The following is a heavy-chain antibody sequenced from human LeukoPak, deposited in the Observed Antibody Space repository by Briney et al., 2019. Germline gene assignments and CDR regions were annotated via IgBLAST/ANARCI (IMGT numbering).Heavy chain of an antibody. CDR2: ISSSGGST. CDR3: AKDRGSWSRGAFDI. V-gene: IGHV3-23*01. J-gene: IGHJ3*02. Sequence: GGSLRLSCAASGFTFSSYAMSWVRQAPGKGLEWVSAISSSGGSTYYADSVKGRFTTSRDNSKNTLFLQMNSLRAEDTAAYYCAKDRGSWSRGAFDIWGQGTMVTVSS. D-gene: IGHD6-13*01. CDR1: GFTFSSYA.